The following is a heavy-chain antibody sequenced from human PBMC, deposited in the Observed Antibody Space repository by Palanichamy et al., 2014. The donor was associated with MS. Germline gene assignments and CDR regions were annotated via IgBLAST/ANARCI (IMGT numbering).Heavy chain of an antibody. V-gene: IGHV4-39*07. J-gene: IGHJ5*02. CDR3: ARWDGYPALSGGWFDP. D-gene: IGHD2-21*02. Sequence: QLQLQESGPGLVKPSETMSLTCSVSGGSISSRFYWGWIRQPPGKGLEWIGTIYYSGTNWYTPSLKSRVTISVDKSKNQFSLKMKSVTAADTAVYFCARWDGYPALSGGWFDPWGPGSLVIVSA. CDR2: IYYSGTN. CDR1: GGSISSRFY.